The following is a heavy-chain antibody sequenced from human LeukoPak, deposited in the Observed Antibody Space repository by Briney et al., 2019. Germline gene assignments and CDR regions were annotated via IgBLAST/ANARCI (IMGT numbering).Heavy chain of an antibody. V-gene: IGHV3-48*01. Sequence: GGSLRLSCAGSGFTFSSYNMNWVRQAPGKGLEWVSYISSSSSTKYYADSVKGRFTISRDNAKSTLYLQMNSLRAEDTAVYYCAKPLIAVAGTLYFDYWGQGSLVTVSS. CDR2: ISSSSSTK. CDR1: GFTFSSYN. D-gene: IGHD6-19*01. CDR3: AKPLIAVAGTLYFDY. J-gene: IGHJ4*02.